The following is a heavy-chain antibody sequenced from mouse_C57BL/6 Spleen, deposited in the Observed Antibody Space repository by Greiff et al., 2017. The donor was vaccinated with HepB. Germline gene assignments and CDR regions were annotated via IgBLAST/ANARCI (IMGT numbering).Heavy chain of an antibody. CDR2: IRNKANGYTT. CDR3: ASPTVDYAMDY. V-gene: IGHV7-3*01. J-gene: IGHJ4*01. CDR1: GFTFTDYY. D-gene: IGHD1-1*01. Sequence: VKLVESGGGLVQPGGSLSLSCAASGFTFTDYYMSWVRQPPGKALEWLGFIRNKANGYTTEYSASVKGRFTISRDNSQSILYLQMNALRAEDSATYYCASPTVDYAMDYWGQGTSVTVSS.